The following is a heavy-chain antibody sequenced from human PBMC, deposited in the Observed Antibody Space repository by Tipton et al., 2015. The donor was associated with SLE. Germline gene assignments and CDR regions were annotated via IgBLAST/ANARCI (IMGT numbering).Heavy chain of an antibody. J-gene: IGHJ5*02. CDR2: INTGNGNT. CDR3: ARDQFTKGFS. CDR1: GYIFTDFA. V-gene: IGHV1-3*04. D-gene: IGHD2-8*01. Sequence: QLVQSGAEVKKPGASVKVSCKASGYIFTDFAIHWLRQAPGERFEWMGRINTGNGNTKYSQKFQGRVTISRDTSASTSYLVLTGLRSEDTAVFYCARDQFTKGFSWGQGTRVTVSS.